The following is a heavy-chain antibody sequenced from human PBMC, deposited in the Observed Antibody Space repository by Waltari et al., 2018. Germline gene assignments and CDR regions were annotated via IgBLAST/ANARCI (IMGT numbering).Heavy chain of an antibody. CDR3: ARGLFGRNKPGHFDY. D-gene: IGHD3-10*02. CDR1: GGSFSGYY. J-gene: IGHJ4*02. CDR2: INHSGST. V-gene: IGHV4-34*01. Sequence: QVQLQQWGAGLLKPSETLSLTCAVYGGSFSGYYWSWIRQPPGKGLEWIGEINHSGSTNYNPARKRRVTISVDTSNNQFSLKLSSVTAAYTAVYYCARGLFGRNKPGHFDYWGQGTLVTVSS.